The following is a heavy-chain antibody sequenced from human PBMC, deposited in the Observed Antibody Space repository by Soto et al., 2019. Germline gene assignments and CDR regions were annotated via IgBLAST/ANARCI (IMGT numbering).Heavy chain of an antibody. CDR1: GDTFSFYS. Sequence: QVQLVQSGAEVKRPGCSVKVSCKASGDTFSFYSINWVRQAPGLGLEWMGRVNPILSMSNYAERFQGRVTMTADKSTSTAYMEISGLRSEDTAMYYCATSYGSGYRAFDYWGQGALVTVSS. CDR3: ATSYGSGYRAFDY. D-gene: IGHD3-10*01. J-gene: IGHJ4*02. CDR2: VNPILSMS. V-gene: IGHV1-69*04.